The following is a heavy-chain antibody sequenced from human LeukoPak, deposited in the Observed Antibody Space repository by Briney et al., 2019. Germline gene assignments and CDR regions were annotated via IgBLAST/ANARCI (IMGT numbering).Heavy chain of an antibody. CDR2: INHSGST. CDR3: ARGQGSGSRIFDY. CDR1: GGSFSGYY. J-gene: IGHJ4*02. Sequence: SETLSLTCAVYGGSFSGYYWSWIRQPPGKGLEWIGEINHSGSTNYNPSLKSRVTISVDTSKNQFSLKLSSVTAADTAVYYCARGQGSGSRIFDYWGQGTLVTVSS. V-gene: IGHV4-34*01. D-gene: IGHD6-19*01.